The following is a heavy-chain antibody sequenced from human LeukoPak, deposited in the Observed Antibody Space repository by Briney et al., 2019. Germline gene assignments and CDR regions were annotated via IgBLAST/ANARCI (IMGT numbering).Heavy chain of an antibody. CDR1: GYTFYYYG. Sequence: ASVKVSCKASGYTFYYYGISWVRQAPGQGLEWMGWVSAYNGNTNYAQKLQGRVTMTTDTSTSTTYMELRSLRSDDTAVYYCVREENWFDPWGQGTLVTVSS. V-gene: IGHV1-18*01. CDR2: VSAYNGNT. CDR3: VREENWFDP. J-gene: IGHJ5*02.